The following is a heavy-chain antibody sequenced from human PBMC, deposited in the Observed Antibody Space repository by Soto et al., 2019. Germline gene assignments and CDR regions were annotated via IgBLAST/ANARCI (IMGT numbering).Heavy chain of an antibody. CDR2: IYYSGST. V-gene: IGHV4-31*03. J-gene: IGHJ5*02. Sequence: QVQLQESGPGLVKPSQTLSLTCTVSGGSISSGGYYWSWIRQHPGKGLEWIGYIYYSGSTYYNPSLKSRVTISVDTSKNQCSLKLSSVTAADTAVYYCAREYSSSSGWFDPWGQGTLVTVSS. CDR3: AREYSSSSGWFDP. CDR1: GGSISSGGYY. D-gene: IGHD6-6*01.